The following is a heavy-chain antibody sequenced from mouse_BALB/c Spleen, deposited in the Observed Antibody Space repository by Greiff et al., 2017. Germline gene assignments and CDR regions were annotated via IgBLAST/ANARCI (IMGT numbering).Heavy chain of an antibody. Sequence: QVQLKESGPGLVQPSQSLSITCTVSGFSLTSYGVHWVRQSPGKGLEWLGVIWSGGSTDYNAAFISRLSISKDNSKSQVFFKMNSLQANDTAIYYCARGGLTYAMDYWGQGTSVTVSS. CDR2: IWSGGST. V-gene: IGHV2-2*02. J-gene: IGHJ4*01. CDR1: GFSLTSYG. CDR3: ARGGLTYAMDY. D-gene: IGHD2-2*01.